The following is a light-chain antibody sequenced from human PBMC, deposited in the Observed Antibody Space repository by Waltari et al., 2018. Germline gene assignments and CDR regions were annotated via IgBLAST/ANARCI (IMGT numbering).Light chain of an antibody. V-gene: IGLV2-14*03. CDR3: SSYTSSNVV. CDR2: DVS. J-gene: IGLJ2*01. Sequence: QSALTQPASVSGSPGQSITISCTGTSSDVGGYNYVSWYQQHPGKAPKLMIYDVSNRPSGVSNRFSGSKSGNTASLTISGLQAEDEADYYCSSYTSSNVVFGGGTKLTAL. CDR1: SSDVGGYNY.